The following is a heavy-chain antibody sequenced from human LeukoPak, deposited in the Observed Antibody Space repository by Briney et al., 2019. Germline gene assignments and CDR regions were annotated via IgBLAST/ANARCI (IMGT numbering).Heavy chain of an antibody. V-gene: IGHV3-23*01. Sequence: GGSLRLSCAASGFTFNNYAMSWVRQAPGKGLEWISGISGSGGSTYYADSVKGRFTISRDNSKNTLYLQMNSLRAEDTAVYYCAKEAHCGGDCYSGYFDYWGQGTLVTVSS. CDR2: ISGSGGST. CDR1: GFTFNNYA. J-gene: IGHJ4*02. D-gene: IGHD2-21*02. CDR3: AKEAHCGGDCYSGYFDY.